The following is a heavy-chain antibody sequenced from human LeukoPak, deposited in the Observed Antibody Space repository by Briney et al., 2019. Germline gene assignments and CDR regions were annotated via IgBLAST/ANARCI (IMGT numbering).Heavy chain of an antibody. CDR2: IIPIFGTA. Sequence: SVKVSCKASGGXFSRYAISWVRQAPGQGLEWMGGIIPIFGTANYAQKFQDRATITTDESTGTAYMELSSLRSEDTAVYYCARGPSDDYGDYNTFDIWGQGTMVTVSS. CDR3: ARGPSDDYGDYNTFDI. D-gene: IGHD4-17*01. J-gene: IGHJ3*02. V-gene: IGHV1-69*05. CDR1: GGXFSRYA.